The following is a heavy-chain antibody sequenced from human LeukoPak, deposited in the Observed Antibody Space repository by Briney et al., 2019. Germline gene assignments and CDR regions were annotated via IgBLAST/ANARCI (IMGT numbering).Heavy chain of an antibody. Sequence: GGSLRLSCAASGFTFSIYSMNWVRQAPGKGLEWISYINSGGGTTYYADSVKGRFTISRDNAKNSLYLQMNSLRAEDTAVYYCSKEVRFQIDYWGQGTLVTVSA. D-gene: IGHD3-3*01. CDR3: SKEVRFQIDY. CDR1: GFTFSIYS. V-gene: IGHV3-48*01. J-gene: IGHJ4*02. CDR2: INSGGGTT.